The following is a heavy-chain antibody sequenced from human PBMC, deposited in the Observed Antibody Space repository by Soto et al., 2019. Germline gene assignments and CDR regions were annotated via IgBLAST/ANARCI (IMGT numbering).Heavy chain of an antibody. CDR1: GFTFSSYA. D-gene: IGHD2-21*02. J-gene: IGHJ5*02. CDR2: ISGSGGST. CDR3: AKDPLGFFCGGDCYGGNWFDP. V-gene: IGHV3-23*01. Sequence: GGSLRLSCAASGFTFSSYAMSWVRQAPGKGLEWVSAISGSGGSTYYADSVKGRFTISRDNSKNTLYLQMNSLRAEDTAVYYCAKDPLGFFCGGDCYGGNWFDPWGQGTLVTVSS.